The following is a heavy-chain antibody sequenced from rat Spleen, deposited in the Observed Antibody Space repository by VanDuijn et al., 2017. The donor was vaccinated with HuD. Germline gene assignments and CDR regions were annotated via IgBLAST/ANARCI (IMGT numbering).Heavy chain of an antibody. CDR2: ISTGGGDT. D-gene: IGHD1-11*01. CDR3: ARPTEGIAWFAY. CDR1: GFTSSNYH. J-gene: IGHJ3*01. Sequence: EVQLVESGGGLVQPGRSMKLSCAASGFTSSNYHMAWVRQAPTKGLEWVASISTGGGDTYYRDSVKGRFTISRDIAKSILFLEMDSLRSEDTATYYCARPTEGIAWFAYWGQGTLVTVSS. V-gene: IGHV5-25*01.